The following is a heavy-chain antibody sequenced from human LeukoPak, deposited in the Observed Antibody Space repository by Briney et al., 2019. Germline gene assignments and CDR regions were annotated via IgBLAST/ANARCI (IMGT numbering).Heavy chain of an antibody. D-gene: IGHD4-17*01. CDR2: IWYDGSHK. J-gene: IGHJ4*02. CDR1: GFTFSNYG. V-gene: IGHV3-33*01. Sequence: GGFLRLSCAASGFTFSNYGFHWVRQAPGKGLEWVAVIWYDGSHKYYADSVKGRFTISKDNSKNTLSLQMSSLRVEDTAVYYCARANYGDYPLDYWGQGTLVTVSS. CDR3: ARANYGDYPLDY.